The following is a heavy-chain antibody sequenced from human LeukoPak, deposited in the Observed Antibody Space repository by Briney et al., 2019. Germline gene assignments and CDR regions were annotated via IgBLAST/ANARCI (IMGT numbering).Heavy chain of an antibody. CDR3: TKDVTGNYDS. D-gene: IGHD1-20*01. Sequence: GGSLRLSCAASGFTFSSYWMHWVRQAPGKGLVWVSRINTDGSSTNYADSVKGRFTISRDSAKNTMYLQMNSLRAEDTAVYYCTKDVTGNYDSWGQGTLVTVSS. V-gene: IGHV3-74*01. CDR2: INTDGSST. CDR1: GFTFSSYW. J-gene: IGHJ4*02.